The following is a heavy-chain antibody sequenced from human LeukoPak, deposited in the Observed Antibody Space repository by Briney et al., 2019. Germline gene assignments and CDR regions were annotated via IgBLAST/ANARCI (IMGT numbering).Heavy chain of an antibody. J-gene: IGHJ4*02. CDR3: AKDHYYDSSGYYYY. CDR1: GFTFSSYS. D-gene: IGHD3-22*01. CDR2: ISGSGGST. V-gene: IGHV3-23*01. Sequence: GGSLRLSCAASGFTFSSYSMNWVRQAPGKGLEWVSAISGSGGSTYYADSVKGRFTISRDNSKNTLYLQMNSLRAEDTAVYYCAKDHYYDSSGYYYYWGQGTLVTVSS.